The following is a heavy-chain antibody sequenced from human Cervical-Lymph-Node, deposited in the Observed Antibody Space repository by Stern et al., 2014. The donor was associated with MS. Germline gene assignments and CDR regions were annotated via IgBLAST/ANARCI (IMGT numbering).Heavy chain of an antibody. CDR2: IIPKFNTA. CDR3: AKDPPLGVLLEGGYKYFDVDV. D-gene: IGHD3-3*01. CDR1: GGSLTSLS. Sequence: QVQLVQSGAEVGTPGSSVKVSCTASGGSLTSLSISWVRQAPGQGLEWMGGIIPKFNTAAYAQKFQDRVTITADKSMNAVYMELSSLGPEDTAMYYCAKDPPLGVLLEGGYKYFDVDVWGQGTTVTVSS. J-gene: IGHJ6*02. V-gene: IGHV1-69*06.